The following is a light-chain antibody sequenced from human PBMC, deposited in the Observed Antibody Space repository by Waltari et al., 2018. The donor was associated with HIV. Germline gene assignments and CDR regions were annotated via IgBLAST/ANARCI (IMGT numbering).Light chain of an antibody. V-gene: IGKV1-12*01. CDR3: QQANRFPLT. Sequence: DIQMTQSPSSVSASVGDRVTITCRASQGVSNWLAWYQQRPGEAPKLLIHDVSSLQTGVPSRFSGSGSGTDFALTIDGLQPEDFTTYYCQQANRFPLTFGGGTKVEI. J-gene: IGKJ4*01. CDR2: DVS. CDR1: QGVSNW.